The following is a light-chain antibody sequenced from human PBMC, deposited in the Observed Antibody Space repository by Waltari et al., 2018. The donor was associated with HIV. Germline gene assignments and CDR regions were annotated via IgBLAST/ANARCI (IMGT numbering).Light chain of an antibody. Sequence: QSALTQPPSASGSPGQSVTISCTGTSSDVGGYNYVSWYQPHPGKAPKLMIYEVSKRPQGGADRFSGSKSGNTASLTVSGLQAEDEADYYCSSYAGSNNFGVFGGGTKLTVL. CDR2: EVS. CDR3: SSYAGSNNFGV. CDR1: SSDVGGYNY. V-gene: IGLV2-8*01. J-gene: IGLJ2*01.